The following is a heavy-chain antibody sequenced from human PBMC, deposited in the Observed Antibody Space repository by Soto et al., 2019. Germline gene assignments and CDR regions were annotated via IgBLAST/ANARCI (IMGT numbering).Heavy chain of an antibody. CDR3: ATHDGPAAAGLVLDF. D-gene: IGHD6-13*01. J-gene: IGHJ4*02. CDR1: GFTFSSRW. V-gene: IGHV3-7*02. Sequence: EVQLVESGGGWVQPGGSLRLSCEASGFTFSSRWMTWVRQGPGKGLEWVANIHEDENGKDYVDSVKGRFTISRDNAKNSLYLQMNSLRDEDTAVYYCATHDGPAAAGLVLDFWGQGTLVTVSS. CDR2: IHEDENGK.